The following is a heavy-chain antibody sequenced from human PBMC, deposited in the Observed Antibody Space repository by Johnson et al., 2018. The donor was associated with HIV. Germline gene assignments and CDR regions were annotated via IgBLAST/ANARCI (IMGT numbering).Heavy chain of an antibody. D-gene: IGHD5-24*01. J-gene: IGHJ3*02. Sequence: VQLVESGGGLVQPGGSLRLSFTASGFTISSYYMSWVRQAPGKGLEWVSIIYSGGGTYYADSVKGRFTISRDNSRNTLYLQMNSLRAEDTAVYYCANGEMATIKAFYAFDIWGQGTMVTGSS. CDR1: GFTISSYY. CDR3: ANGEMATIKAFYAFDI. V-gene: IGHV3-66*01. CDR2: IYSGGGT.